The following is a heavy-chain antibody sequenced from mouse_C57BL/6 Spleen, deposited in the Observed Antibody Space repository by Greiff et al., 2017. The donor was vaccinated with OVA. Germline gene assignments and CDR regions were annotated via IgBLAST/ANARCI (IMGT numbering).Heavy chain of an antibody. J-gene: IGHJ3*01. D-gene: IGHD1-1*01. CDR3: TPDYYGTPAWFAY. V-gene: IGHV1-15*01. Sequence: QVQLKESGAELVRPGASVTLSCKASGYTFTDYEMHWVKQTPVHGLEWIGAIDPETGGTAYNQKFKGKAILTADKSSSPAYMELRSLTSEDSAVYYCTPDYYGTPAWFAYWGQGTLVTVSA. CDR2: IDPETGGT. CDR1: GYTFTDYE.